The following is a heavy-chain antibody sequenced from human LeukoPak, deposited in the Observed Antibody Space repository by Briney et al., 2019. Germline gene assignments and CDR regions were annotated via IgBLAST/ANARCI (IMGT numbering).Heavy chain of an antibody. Sequence: PSETLSLTCTVSGGSISSGSYYWSWIRQPAGKGLEWIGRIYTSGSTNCNPSLKSRVTISVDTSKNQFSLKLSSVTAADTAVYYCARRRRYYDSSGYYYAYFDYWGQGTLVTVSS. CDR3: ARRRRYYDSSGYYYAYFDY. D-gene: IGHD3-22*01. V-gene: IGHV4-61*02. J-gene: IGHJ4*02. CDR2: IYTSGST. CDR1: GGSISSGSYY.